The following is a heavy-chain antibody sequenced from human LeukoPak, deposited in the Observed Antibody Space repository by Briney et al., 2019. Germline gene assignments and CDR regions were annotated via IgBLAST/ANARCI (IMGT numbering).Heavy chain of an antibody. V-gene: IGHV3-23*01. Sequence: GGSLRLSCAASGFTFSNYSKTWVRQAPGKGLEWVSAISGSGGSTYYADSVKGRFTISRDNSKNTLYLQMNSLRAEDTAVYYCAKDLPYYDFWSGYHGAFDIWGQGTMVTVSS. J-gene: IGHJ3*02. CDR1: GFTFSNYS. CDR3: AKDLPYYDFWSGYHGAFDI. D-gene: IGHD3-3*01. CDR2: ISGSGGST.